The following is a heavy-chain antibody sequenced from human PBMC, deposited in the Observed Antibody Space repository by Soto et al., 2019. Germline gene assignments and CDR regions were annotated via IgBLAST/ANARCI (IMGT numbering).Heavy chain of an antibody. V-gene: IGHV1-46*01. CDR1: GYTFSSSY. Sequence: QVQLVQSGAEVKKPGASVKISCKASGYTFSSSYIHWVRQAPGQGLEWMGLINPSGFGTDYAQTFQGRVTVTRDTSTSTVYMELSSLRSEDTAVYYCASGGYTYGFSAMDVWGPGTTVAVAS. CDR3: ASGGYTYGFSAMDV. J-gene: IGHJ6*02. D-gene: IGHD5-18*01. CDR2: INPSGFGT.